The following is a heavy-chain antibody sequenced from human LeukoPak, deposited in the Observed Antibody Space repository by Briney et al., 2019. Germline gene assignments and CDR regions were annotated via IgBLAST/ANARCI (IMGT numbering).Heavy chain of an antibody. Sequence: PSETLSLTCTVSGGSISSNTYSWGWIRQPPGKGLEWIGSIYYSGSTYYNPSLNSRVTISVATSKNQFSLKLSSVTAADTAVYYCARPLASAANWFDPWGQGTLVTVSS. D-gene: IGHD2-2*01. V-gene: IGHV4-39*01. J-gene: IGHJ5*02. CDR2: IYYSGST. CDR1: GGSISSNTYS. CDR3: ARPLASAANWFDP.